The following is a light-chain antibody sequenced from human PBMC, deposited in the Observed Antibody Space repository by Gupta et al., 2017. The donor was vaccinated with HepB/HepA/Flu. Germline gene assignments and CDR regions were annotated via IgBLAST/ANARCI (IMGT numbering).Light chain of an antibody. CDR2: DES. Sequence: DIVLTPSPATLSLSPGERATLPCRASQSVSSYLAWYQQKPGQAPRLLIYDESNMATGIPARFSGSGSGTDFTLTISSLEPEDFAVYYCQQRSNWPRTFGGGTKVEI. J-gene: IGKJ4*01. V-gene: IGKV3-11*01. CDR1: QSVSSY. CDR3: QQRSNWPRT.